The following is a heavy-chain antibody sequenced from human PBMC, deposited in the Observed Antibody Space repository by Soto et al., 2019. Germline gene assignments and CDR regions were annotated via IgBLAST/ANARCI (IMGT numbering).Heavy chain of an antibody. CDR1: GYTLTELS. CDR3: ATESVVGATTAGVYFDY. CDR2: FDPEDGET. Sequence: ASVKVSCKVSGYTLTELSMHWVRQAPGKGLEWMVGFDPEDGETIYAQKFQGRVTMTEDTSTDTAYMELSSLRSEDTAVYYCATESVVGATTAGVYFDYSGQGTLVTVSS. D-gene: IGHD1-26*01. V-gene: IGHV1-24*01. J-gene: IGHJ4*02.